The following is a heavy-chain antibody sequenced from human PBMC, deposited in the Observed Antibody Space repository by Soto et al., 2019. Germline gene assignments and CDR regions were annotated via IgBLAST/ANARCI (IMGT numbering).Heavy chain of an antibody. V-gene: IGHV4-30-4*01. J-gene: IGHJ4*02. CDR1: GGSIISGDYY. CDR2: IYYSGST. CDR3: ARWGSGYDFGGDFDY. D-gene: IGHD5-12*01. Sequence: SETLSLTCTVSGGSIISGDYYWSWIRQPPGKGLEWIGYIYYSGSTYYNPSLKSRVTISVDTSKNQFSLKLSSVTAADTAVYYCARWGSGYDFGGDFDYWGQGTLVTVSS.